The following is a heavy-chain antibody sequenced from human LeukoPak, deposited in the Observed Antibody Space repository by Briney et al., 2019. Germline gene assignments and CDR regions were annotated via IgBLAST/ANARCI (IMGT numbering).Heavy chain of an antibody. Sequence: PSETLSLTCTVSGCSISSYYWSWIRQHPGAGLEWIGYIYYSVSTNYNPSLKSRVTISVDTSKNQFSLKLSSVTAADTAVYYCARQVILAGGFDIWGQGTMVTVSS. V-gene: IGHV4-59*01. CDR2: IYYSVST. CDR1: GCSISSYY. D-gene: IGHD3-9*01. J-gene: IGHJ3*02. CDR3: ARQVILAGGFDI.